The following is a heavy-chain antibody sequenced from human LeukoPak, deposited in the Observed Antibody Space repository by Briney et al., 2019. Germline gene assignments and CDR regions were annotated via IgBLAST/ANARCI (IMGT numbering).Heavy chain of an antibody. Sequence: GGSLRLSCAASGFTFSSYWMHWVRHAPGKGRVWVSRINNDGSSTTYADSVKGRFTISRDNAKNTLYLQMNRLRAEDTAVYYCARALRLVNNYWGQGTLVTVSS. D-gene: IGHD3-9*01. CDR2: INNDGSST. V-gene: IGHV3-74*01. CDR1: GFTFSSYW. CDR3: ARALRLVNNY. J-gene: IGHJ4*02.